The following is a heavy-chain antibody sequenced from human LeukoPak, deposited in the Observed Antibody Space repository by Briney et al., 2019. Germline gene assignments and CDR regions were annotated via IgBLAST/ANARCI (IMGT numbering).Heavy chain of an antibody. CDR3: AKGLVGYRPFYFDY. Sequence: GRSLRLSCAASGFTFSSYGMHWVRQAPGKGLEWVAFIRYDGSNKYYADSAKGRFTISRDNSKNTLYLQMNSLRAEDTAVYYCAKGLVGYRPFYFDYWGQGTLVTVSS. D-gene: IGHD5-18*01. CDR2: IRYDGSNK. J-gene: IGHJ4*02. V-gene: IGHV3-30*02. CDR1: GFTFSSYG.